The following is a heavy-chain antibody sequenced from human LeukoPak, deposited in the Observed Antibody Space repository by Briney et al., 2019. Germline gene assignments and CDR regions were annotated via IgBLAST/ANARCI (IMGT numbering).Heavy chain of an antibody. V-gene: IGHV1-18*01. D-gene: IGHD6-13*01. CDR3: ARVVPIAAAGRYNWFDP. Sequence: ASVKVSSEASLYTFTSYGISWGRQAPGQGREWMGWISAYNGNTNYAQKLQGRVTMTTDISTSTAYMELRSLRSDHTAVYYCARVVPIAAAGRYNWFDPWGQGTLVTVSS. CDR1: LYTFTSYG. J-gene: IGHJ5*02. CDR2: ISAYNGNT.